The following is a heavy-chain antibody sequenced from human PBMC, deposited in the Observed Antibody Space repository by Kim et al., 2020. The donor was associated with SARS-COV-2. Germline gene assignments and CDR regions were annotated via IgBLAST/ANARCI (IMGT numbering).Heavy chain of an antibody. CDR2: IKQDGSEK. J-gene: IGHJ4*02. CDR1: GFTFSSYW. D-gene: IGHD5-12*01. CDR3: ARVPYSGYDSPLGSGWSPFDY. Sequence: GGSLRLSCAASGFTFSSYWMSWVRQAPGKGLEWVANIKQDGSEKYYVDSVKGRFTISRDNAKNSLYLQMNSLRAEDTAVYYCARVPYSGYDSPLGSGWSPFDYWGQGTLVTVSS. V-gene: IGHV3-7*01.